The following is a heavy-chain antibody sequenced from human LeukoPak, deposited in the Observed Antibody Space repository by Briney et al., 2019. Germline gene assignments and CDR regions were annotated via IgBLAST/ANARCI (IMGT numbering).Heavy chain of an antibody. D-gene: IGHD1-1*01. J-gene: IGHJ4*02. CDR3: ARSSNWNRSDY. CDR2: INPSGGST. V-gene: IGHV1-46*01. Sequence: ASVKVSCKASGYTFTGYYIQWVRQAPGQGLEWMGIINPSGGSTTYAQKFQGRVTMTRDTSTSTVYMELSSLRSEDTAVYYCARSSNWNRSDYWGQGTLVTVSS. CDR1: GYTFTGYY.